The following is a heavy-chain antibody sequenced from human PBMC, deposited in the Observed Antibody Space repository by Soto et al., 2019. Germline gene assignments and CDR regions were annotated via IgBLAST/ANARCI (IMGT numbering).Heavy chain of an antibody. Sequence: QVQLQESGPGLVKPSETLSLTCTVSGGSISSYYWSWIRQPPGKGLEWIGYIYHSGSTKYNPSLNSRVTRSMDTSRHQFSLKLSFVTAADTAIYYCASIPRGNTFGWFDYWGQGSLVTVSS. CDR2: IYHSGST. CDR3: ASIPRGNTFGWFDY. V-gene: IGHV4-59*01. CDR1: GGSISSYY. J-gene: IGHJ4*02. D-gene: IGHD5-18*01.